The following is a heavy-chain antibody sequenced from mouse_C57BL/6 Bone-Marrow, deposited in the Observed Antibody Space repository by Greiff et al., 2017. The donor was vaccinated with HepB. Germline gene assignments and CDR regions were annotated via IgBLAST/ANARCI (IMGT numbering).Heavy chain of an antibody. D-gene: IGHD2-4*01. CDR2: IRNKANNHAT. CDR1: GFTFSDAW. CDR3: TPLDYDYGEYAMDD. Sequence: EVMLVESGGGLVQPGGSMKLSCAASGFTFSDAWMDWVRQSPEKGLEWVAEIRNKANNHATYYAESVKGRFTISRDDSKSSVYLQMTKLRAEDTGIYYCTPLDYDYGEYAMDDWGQGTSVTVSS. V-gene: IGHV6-6*01. J-gene: IGHJ4*01.